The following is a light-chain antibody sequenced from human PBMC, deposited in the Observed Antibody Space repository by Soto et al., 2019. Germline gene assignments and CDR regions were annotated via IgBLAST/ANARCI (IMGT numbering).Light chain of an antibody. CDR1: SGDVGAYNY. J-gene: IGLJ1*01. CDR2: DVT. V-gene: IGLV2-11*01. CDR3: GSYAGSYTYV. Sequence: QSVLTQPRAVSGSPGQSITISCTGTSGDVGAYNYVSWYQQHPGRAPKLIIYDVTKRPSGVPDRFSGSRSGNTSSLTISGLQAEDEADYYCGSYAGSYTYVFGAGTKLTVL.